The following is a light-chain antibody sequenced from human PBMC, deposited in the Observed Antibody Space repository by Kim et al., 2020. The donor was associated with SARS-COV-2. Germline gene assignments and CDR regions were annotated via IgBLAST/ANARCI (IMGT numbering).Light chain of an antibody. CDR3: CSYAGGSTVV. CDR2: DVS. Sequence: QSALTQPRSVSGSPGQSVTISCTGTSSDVGNYNYVSWYQHHPGKAPKLIISDVSQRPSGVPDRFSGSKSGNTASLTISGLQGDDEADYYCCSYAGGSTVVFGGGTQLTVL. V-gene: IGLV2-11*01. CDR1: SSDVGNYNY. J-gene: IGLJ3*02.